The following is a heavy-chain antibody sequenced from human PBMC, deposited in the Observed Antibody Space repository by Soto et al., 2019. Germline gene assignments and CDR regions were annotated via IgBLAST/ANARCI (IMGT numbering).Heavy chain of an antibody. Sequence: EVQLVESGGTLVQPGGSLRLSCEGSGFNIRSHGMHWVRQAPGKGLEWIAYISTSSNVIYYADSVTGRFTISRDNGINSMSLQMNSLKDDDTALYYCVREAITGHLEFWGQGTPVYVS. CDR2: ISTSSNVI. CDR3: VREAITGHLEF. V-gene: IGHV3-48*02. J-gene: IGHJ4*02. CDR1: GFNIRSHG. D-gene: IGHD1-1*01.